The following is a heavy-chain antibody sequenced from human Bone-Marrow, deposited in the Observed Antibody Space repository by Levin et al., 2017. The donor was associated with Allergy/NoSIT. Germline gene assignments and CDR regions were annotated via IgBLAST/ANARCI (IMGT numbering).Heavy chain of an antibody. CDR3: ARGLWFGESVDY. V-gene: IGHV3-11*05. Sequence: GESLKISCAASGFTFSDYYMSWIRQAPGKGLEWVSYISSSSSYTNYADSVKGRFTISRDNAKNSLYLQMNSLRAEDTAVYYCARGLWFGESVDYWGQGTLVTVSS. J-gene: IGHJ4*02. CDR1: GFTFSDYY. CDR2: ISSSSSYT. D-gene: IGHD3-10*01.